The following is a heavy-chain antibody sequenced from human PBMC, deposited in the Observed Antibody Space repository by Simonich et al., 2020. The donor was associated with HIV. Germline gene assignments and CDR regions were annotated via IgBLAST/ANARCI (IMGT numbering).Heavy chain of an antibody. CDR3: ARESPVRDGYNYYYFHYYMDV. J-gene: IGHJ6*03. V-gene: IGHV4-34*01. CDR1: GGSFSGYH. Sequence: QVQLQQWGAGLLKPSETLSLTCAVYGGSFSGYHWSWIRQPPGKGLVWIGEINDSGSTNYNPSLKSRVTISVDTSKNQFSLKLTSVTAADTALYYCARESPVRDGYNYYYFHYYMDVWGKGTTVTVSS. CDR2: INDSGST. D-gene: IGHD1-1*01.